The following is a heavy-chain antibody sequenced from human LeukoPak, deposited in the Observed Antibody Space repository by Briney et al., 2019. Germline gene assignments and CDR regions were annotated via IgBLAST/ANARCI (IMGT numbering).Heavy chain of an antibody. CDR3: ARRYYDFHDAFDI. CDR2: ISAYNGNT. D-gene: IGHD3-3*01. CDR1: GYTFTSYG. Sequence: ASVTVSFKASGYTFTSYGISWVRQAPGQGLEWMGWISAYNGNTNYAQKLQGRVTMTTDTSTSTDSMELRSLRSDDTAVYYFARRYYDFHDAFDIWGQGTMVTVSS. J-gene: IGHJ3*02. V-gene: IGHV1-18*01.